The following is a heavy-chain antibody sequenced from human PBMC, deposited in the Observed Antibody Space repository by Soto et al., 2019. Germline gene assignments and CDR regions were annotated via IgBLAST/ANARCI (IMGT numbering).Heavy chain of an antibody. J-gene: IGHJ3*02. CDR1: GGSISSYY. Sequence: PSETLSLTCTVSGGSISSYYWSWIRQPPGKGLEWNGYIYYSRNTNYNPSHKSRVTIPVDTSKNQFSLKLSSVTAADTAVYYCARGPDLYYYDSSGYYSGSFDIWGQGTMVTVSS. CDR2: IYYSRNT. D-gene: IGHD3-22*01. CDR3: ARGPDLYYYDSSGYYSGSFDI. V-gene: IGHV4-59*01.